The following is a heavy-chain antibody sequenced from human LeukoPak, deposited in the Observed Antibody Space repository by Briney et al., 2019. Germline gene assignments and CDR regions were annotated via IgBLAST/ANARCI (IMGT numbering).Heavy chain of an antibody. CDR3: ARGYYYGSGTLGPFDP. D-gene: IGHD3-10*01. J-gene: IGHJ5*02. V-gene: IGHV3-48*03. Sequence: GGSLRLSCAAYGFSFSSYEMNWVRQAPGKGLVWVSYISSSGSSIYNADSVKGRFTIYRANAKNSLYLQMNSLRAEDTAVYYCARGYYYGSGTLGPFDPWGQGTLVTVSS. CDR2: ISSSGSSI. CDR1: GFSFSSYE.